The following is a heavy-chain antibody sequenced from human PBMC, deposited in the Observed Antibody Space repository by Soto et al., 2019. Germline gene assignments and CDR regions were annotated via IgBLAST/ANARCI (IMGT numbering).Heavy chain of an antibody. D-gene: IGHD6-13*01. J-gene: IGHJ4*02. CDR2: IIPIFGTT. CDR1: GGTFSSYA. V-gene: IGHV1-69*15. Sequence: QVQLVQSGAEVKKPGSSVKVSCKASGGTFSSYAISWVRQAPGQGLEWMGRIIPIFGTTNYAQRFQGRVSITADPSTNTPYLDLSSLRSEATAVSFCARGSSSWPYFDYWGQGTLVTVSS. CDR3: ARGSSSWPYFDY.